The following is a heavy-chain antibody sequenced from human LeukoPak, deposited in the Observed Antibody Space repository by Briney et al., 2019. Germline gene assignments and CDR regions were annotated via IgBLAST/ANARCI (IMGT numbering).Heavy chain of an antibody. D-gene: IGHD6-13*01. CDR2: IYYSGST. CDR1: GGSISSYY. Sequence: PSETLSLTCTVSGGSISSYYWSWLRQPPGKGLEWIGYIYYSGSTNYNPSLKSRVTISGDTSKNQFSLKLSSVTAADTAVYYCARDKGLAAAGHWYFDLWGRGTLVTVSS. J-gene: IGHJ2*01. V-gene: IGHV4-59*01. CDR3: ARDKGLAAAGHWYFDL.